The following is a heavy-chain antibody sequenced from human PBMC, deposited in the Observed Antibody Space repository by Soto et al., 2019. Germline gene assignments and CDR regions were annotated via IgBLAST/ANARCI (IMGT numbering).Heavy chain of an antibody. CDR3: VRLRGYSDFWTGPKDYYFDH. CDR1: GYTFTGYF. V-gene: IGHV1-2*04. CDR2: INSNSGDT. J-gene: IGHJ4*02. Sequence: ASVKVSCKASGYTFTGYFIHWVRQAPGQGLEWMGWINSNSGDTNYTERFQGWVTMTRDTSSTTVYMELSSLKSDDTAVYYCVRLRGYSDFWTGPKDYYFDHWGQGTLVTVSS. D-gene: IGHD3-3*01.